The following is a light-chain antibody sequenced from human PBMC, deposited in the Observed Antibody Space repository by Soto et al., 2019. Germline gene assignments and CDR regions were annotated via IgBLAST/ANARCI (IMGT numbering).Light chain of an antibody. CDR1: QDIGYF. Sequence: AIRMTQSPSSLSASIGDTVTFTCRAGQDIGYFFAWYQQKPGKAPKVLMYGAPTLQGGVPSRFSGSGSGTDFTLSISNLQSEDFATYLCQHYHSYPITFGQGTRL. V-gene: IGKV1-8*01. J-gene: IGKJ5*01. CDR2: GAP. CDR3: QHYHSYPIT.